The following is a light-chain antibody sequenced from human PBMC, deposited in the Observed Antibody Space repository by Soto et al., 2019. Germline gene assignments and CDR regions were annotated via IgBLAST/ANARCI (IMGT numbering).Light chain of an antibody. Sequence: DIQMTQSPSSLYASVGDRVTITCRASQSISSYLIWYKQKPGKAPKLVIDAAFILQSGVPSRFSGSGSGTHFTLTISSLQPEDFAIYYCQQSYSTPQTFGQGTKVEIK. J-gene: IGKJ1*01. CDR2: AAF. CDR1: QSISSY. V-gene: IGKV1-39*01. CDR3: QQSYSTPQT.